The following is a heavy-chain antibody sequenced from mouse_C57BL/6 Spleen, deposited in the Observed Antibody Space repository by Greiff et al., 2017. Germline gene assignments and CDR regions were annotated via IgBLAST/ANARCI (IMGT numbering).Heavy chain of an antibody. J-gene: IGHJ3*01. V-gene: IGHV5-17*01. Sequence: EVKLVESGGGLVKPGGSPKLSCAASGFTFSDYGMHWVRQAPEKGLEWVAYISSGSSTIYYADTVKGRFTISRDNAKNTLFLQMTSLRSEDTAMYYCARGLGPWFAYWGQGTLVTVSA. CDR1: GFTFSDYG. CDR2: ISSGSSTI. CDR3: ARGLGPWFAY.